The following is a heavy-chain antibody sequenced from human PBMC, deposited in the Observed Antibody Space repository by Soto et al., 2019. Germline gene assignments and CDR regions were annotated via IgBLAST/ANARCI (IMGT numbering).Heavy chain of an antibody. CDR2: IYYSGST. J-gene: IGHJ6*04. D-gene: IGHD3-16*01. CDR1: GGSISSGGYY. V-gene: IGHV4-31*03. CDR3: AHDGPAYGMDV. Sequence: PSETLSLTCTVSGGSISSGGYYWSWIRQHPGKGLEWIGYIYYSGSTYYNPSLKSRVTISVDTSKNQFSLKLSSVTDADTAVYYCAHDGPAYGMDVWGKGTTVTVSS.